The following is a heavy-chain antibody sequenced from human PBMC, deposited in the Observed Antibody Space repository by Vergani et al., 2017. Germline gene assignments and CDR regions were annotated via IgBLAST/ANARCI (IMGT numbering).Heavy chain of an antibody. CDR2: INPSGGST. D-gene: IGHD6-13*01. CDR1: GYTFTSYY. J-gene: IGHJ4*02. V-gene: IGHV1-46*01. CDR3: ARVVGGSSWPFDY. Sequence: QVQLVQSGAEVKKPGASVKVSCKASGYTFTSYYMHWVRQAPGQGLEWMGIINPSGGSTSYAQKLQGRVTMTTDTSTSTAYMELRSLRSDDTAVYYCARVVGGSSWPFDYWGQGTLVTVSS.